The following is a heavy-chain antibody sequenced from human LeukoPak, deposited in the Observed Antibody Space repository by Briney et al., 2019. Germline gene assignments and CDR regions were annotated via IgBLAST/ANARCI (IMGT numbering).Heavy chain of an antibody. D-gene: IGHD2-2*01. V-gene: IGHV1-69*05. CDR1: GGTFSSYA. CDR2: IIPIFGTA. Sequence: ASVKVSCKASGGTFSSYAISWVRQAPGQGLEWMGGIIPIFGTANYAQKFQGRVTITTDESTSTAYMELSSLRSEDTAVYYCARGPAAMGSWFDPWGQGTLVTVSS. J-gene: IGHJ5*02. CDR3: ARGPAAMGSWFDP.